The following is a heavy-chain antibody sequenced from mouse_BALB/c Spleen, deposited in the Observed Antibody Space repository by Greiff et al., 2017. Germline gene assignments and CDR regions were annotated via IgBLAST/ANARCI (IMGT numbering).Heavy chain of an antibody. V-gene: IGHV5-6-3*01. CDR2: INSNGGST. Sequence: EVQRVESGGGLVQPGGSLKLSCAASGFTFSSYGMSWVRQTPDKRLELVATINSNGGSTYYPDSVKGRFTISRDNAKNTLYLQMSSLKSEDTAMYYCARIYYGYDVDYWGQGTTLTVSS. CDR3: ARIYYGYDVDY. D-gene: IGHD2-2*01. J-gene: IGHJ2*01. CDR1: GFTFSSYG.